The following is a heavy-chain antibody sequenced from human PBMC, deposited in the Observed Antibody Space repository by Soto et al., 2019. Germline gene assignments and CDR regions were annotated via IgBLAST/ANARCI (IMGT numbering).Heavy chain of an antibody. V-gene: IGHV1-69*06. D-gene: IGHD4-17*01. CDR1: GGTFSSYA. Sequence: QVQLVQSGAEVKKPGSSVKVSCKASGGTFSSYAISWVRQAPGQGLEWMGGIIPIFGTANYAQKFQGRVTITAEKATSTVYVELSSMRSEDTAVYYCASRMTTPTRQGDYCGQGTLVTVCS. J-gene: IGHJ4*02. CDR2: IIPIFGTA. CDR3: ASRMTTPTRQGDY.